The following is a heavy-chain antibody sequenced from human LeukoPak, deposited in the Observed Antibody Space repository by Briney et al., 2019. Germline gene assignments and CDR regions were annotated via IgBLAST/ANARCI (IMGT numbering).Heavy chain of an antibody. Sequence: GASVKVSCKVSGYTLTELSMHWVRQAPGQGLEWMGWISAYNGNTNYAQKLQGRVTMTTDTSTSTAYMELRSLRSDDTAVYYCARDLFKAAYTSYPSPFDYWGQGTLVTVSS. D-gene: IGHD3-16*01. J-gene: IGHJ4*02. CDR2: ISAYNGNT. CDR1: GYTLTELS. V-gene: IGHV1-18*01. CDR3: ARDLFKAAYTSYPSPFDY.